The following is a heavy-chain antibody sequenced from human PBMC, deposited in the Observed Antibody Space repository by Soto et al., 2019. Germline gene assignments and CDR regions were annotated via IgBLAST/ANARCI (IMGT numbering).Heavy chain of an antibody. D-gene: IGHD3-22*01. CDR1: GFTFSHYG. CDR3: EKDDDTSSHYSLLDF. V-gene: IGHV3-33*06. J-gene: IGHJ4*02. Sequence: QVQLVESGGGVVQPGTSLRLSCAASGFTFSHYGIHWVRQAPGKGLEWVAFTWSGGRREDYADSVRGRFTVSRDNSKTTVYLQMNSLRVEDTAVYYCEKDDDTSSHYSLLDFRGQGTLVTVSS. CDR2: TWSGGRRE.